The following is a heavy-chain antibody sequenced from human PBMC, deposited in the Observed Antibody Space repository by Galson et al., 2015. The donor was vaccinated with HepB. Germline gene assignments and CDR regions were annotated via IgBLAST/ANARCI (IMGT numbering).Heavy chain of an antibody. CDR2: ISYDGSNK. CDR3: ARDSSGHPTDLYFQH. D-gene: IGHD6-19*01. V-gene: IGHV3-30*04. CDR1: GFTFSSYA. Sequence: SLRLSCAASGFTFSSYAMHWVRQAPGKGLEWVAVISYDGSNKYYADSVKGRFTISRDNSKNALYLQMNSLRAEDTAVYYCARDSSGHPTDLYFQHWGQGTLVTVSS. J-gene: IGHJ1*01.